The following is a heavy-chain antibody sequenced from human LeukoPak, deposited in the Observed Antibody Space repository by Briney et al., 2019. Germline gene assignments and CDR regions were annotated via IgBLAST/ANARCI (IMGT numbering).Heavy chain of an antibody. Sequence: PAGSLRLSCAASGFTFGDHWMAWVRQAPGKGLEWVSSIGGGDTHYADSVKGRFTISRDDSRSTVDLQMSSLRAEDTAVYYCAKDGQSFNSMYDYFDSWGQGTLVTVSS. CDR1: GFTFGDHW. CDR2: IGGGDT. J-gene: IGHJ4*02. V-gene: IGHV3-23*01. D-gene: IGHD2-8*01. CDR3: AKDGQSFNSMYDYFDS.